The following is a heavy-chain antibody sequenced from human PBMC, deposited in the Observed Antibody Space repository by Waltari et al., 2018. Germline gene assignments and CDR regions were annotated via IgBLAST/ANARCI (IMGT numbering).Heavy chain of an antibody. CDR1: GFTFSSYA. CDR3: ARVNGGFDL. J-gene: IGHJ2*01. CDR2: ISYDGSNK. V-gene: IGHV3-30-3*01. Sequence: QVQLVESGGGVVQPGRSLRLSCAASGFTFSSYAMHWVRQAPGKGLEWVAVISYDGSNKYYADSVKGRFTISRDNSKNTLYLQMNSLRAEDTAVYYCARVNGGFDLWGRGTLVTVSS.